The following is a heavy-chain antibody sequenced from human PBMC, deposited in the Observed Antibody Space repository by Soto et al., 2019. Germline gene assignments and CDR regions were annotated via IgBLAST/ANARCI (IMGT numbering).Heavy chain of an antibody. D-gene: IGHD2-2*01. V-gene: IGHV3-23*01. CDR2: ITGSGSVI. J-gene: IGHJ4*02. CDR1: GFTFSSYG. Sequence: GGSLRLSCAASGFTFSSYGMSWVRQSPGKGLECVSAITGSGSVIYYADSVKGRFSISRDNSKNTLYLQMDSLRAEDTAVYYCASRQYFSFDYWAQGTLVTVSS. CDR3: ASRQYFSFDY.